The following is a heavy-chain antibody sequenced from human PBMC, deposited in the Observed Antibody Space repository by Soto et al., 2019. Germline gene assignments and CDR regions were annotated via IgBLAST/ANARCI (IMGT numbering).Heavy chain of an antibody. J-gene: IGHJ4*02. CDR1: GYTFTSYG. V-gene: IGHV1-18*01. CDR3: VSGSDFDY. CDR2: ISTYTGHT. Sequence: QVQLVQSGVEVEKPGASVKVSCKASGYTFTSYGITWVRQAPGQGLEWMGWISTYTGHTDYSQKLQGRVTMTTDTSTSTAYMELRSLRSDDTAMYYCVSGSDFDYWGQGPLVTVSS.